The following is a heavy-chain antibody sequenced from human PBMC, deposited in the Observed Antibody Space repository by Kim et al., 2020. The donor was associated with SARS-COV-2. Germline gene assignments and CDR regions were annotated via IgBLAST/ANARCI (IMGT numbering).Heavy chain of an antibody. CDR2: IYYSGST. V-gene: IGHV4-39*01. J-gene: IGHJ5*02. Sequence: SETLSLTCTVSGGSISSSSYYWGWIRQPPGKGLEWIGSIYYSGSTYYNPSLKSRVTISVDTSKNQFSLKLSSVTAADTAVYYCASPTINHYSLDGFDPWGQGTLVTVSS. D-gene: IGHD3-10*01. CDR1: GGSISSSSYY. CDR3: ASPTINHYSLDGFDP.